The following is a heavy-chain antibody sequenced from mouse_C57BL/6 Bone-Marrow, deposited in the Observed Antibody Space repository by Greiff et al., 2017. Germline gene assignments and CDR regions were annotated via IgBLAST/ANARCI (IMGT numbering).Heavy chain of an antibody. CDR1: GYTFPSYW. CDR3: ANYYSNGYWYFDV. D-gene: IGHD2-5*01. V-gene: IGHV1-59*01. J-gene: IGHJ1*03. Sequence: VQLQQPGAGLVRPGTSVKLSCEASGYTFPSYWMHWVKQRPGQGLEWIGEIGPSASHTTSNQKLKGKGTLTVDTSSSTAYMQLRILTSEDSAVYICANYYSNGYWYFDVWGTGTTVTVSS. CDR2: IGPSASHT.